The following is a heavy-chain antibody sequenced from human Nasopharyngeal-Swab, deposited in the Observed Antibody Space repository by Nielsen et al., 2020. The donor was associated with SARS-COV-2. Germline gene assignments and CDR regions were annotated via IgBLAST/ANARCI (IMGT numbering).Heavy chain of an antibody. V-gene: IGHV1-69*04. Sequence: SVKVSCKAPGGTFSNYAVSWVRQAPGQGLEWVGRINPILGMADFAEKFQGRVSITADKSTNTAYMELNSLRSEDTAVYYCARIHFVVGRGYNYGLDVWGQGTTVIVSS. CDR3: ARIHFVVGRGYNYGLDV. CDR2: INPILGMA. D-gene: IGHD2-21*01. J-gene: IGHJ6*02. CDR1: GGTFSNYA.